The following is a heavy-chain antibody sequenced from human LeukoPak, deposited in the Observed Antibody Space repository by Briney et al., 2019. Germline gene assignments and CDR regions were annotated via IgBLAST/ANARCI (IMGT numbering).Heavy chain of an antibody. Sequence: PSESLSLTCTVSGGSISSYYWSWIRQPPGKGLEWIGYIYYSGSTNYNPSLESRGTLSVDTSKNQFSLKLSSVTAADTAVYYCARDHGDYVPSYGMDVWGQGTTVTVSS. V-gene: IGHV4-59*01. J-gene: IGHJ6*02. CDR1: GGSISSYY. D-gene: IGHD4-17*01. CDR3: ARDHGDYVPSYGMDV. CDR2: IYYSGST.